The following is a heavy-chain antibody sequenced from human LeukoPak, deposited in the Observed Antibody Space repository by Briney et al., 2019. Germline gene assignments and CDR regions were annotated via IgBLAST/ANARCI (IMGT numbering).Heavy chain of an antibody. CDR2: ISAYNGNT. Sequence: ASVKVSCKASGYTFTSYGISWVRQAPGQGLEWMGWISAYNGNTNYAQKLQGRVTMTTDTSTSTAYMELRSLRSDDTAVYYCARSLWFGELQDAFDIWGQGTMVTVSS. J-gene: IGHJ3*02. D-gene: IGHD3-10*01. V-gene: IGHV1-18*01. CDR1: GYTFTSYG. CDR3: ARSLWFGELQDAFDI.